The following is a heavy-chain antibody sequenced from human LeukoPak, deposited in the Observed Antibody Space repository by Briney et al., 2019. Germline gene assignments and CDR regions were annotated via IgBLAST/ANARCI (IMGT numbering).Heavy chain of an antibody. J-gene: IGHJ6*03. CDR3: ARKSRYYYYMDV. CDR1: GGSISNSSYY. Sequence: PSETLSLTCTVSGGSISNSSYYWGWIRQPPGKGLEWIGSIYYSGSTYYNPSLKSRVTISVDTSKNQFSLKLSSVTAADTAVYYCARKSRYYYYMDVWGKGTTVTVSS. CDR2: IYYSGST. V-gene: IGHV4-39*07.